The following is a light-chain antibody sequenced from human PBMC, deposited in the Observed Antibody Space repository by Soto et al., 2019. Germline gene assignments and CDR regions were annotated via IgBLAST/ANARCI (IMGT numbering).Light chain of an antibody. CDR1: QSVSNN. CDR2: DAS. J-gene: IGKJ1*01. V-gene: IGKV3-15*01. CDR3: QQYNNWPPWT. Sequence: ILMTQSPATLSVSPGERATLSCRASQSVSNNLAWYQKKPVQAPILLIHDASTTATGIPARFSGSGSGTEFTHTSSGLQSEDFAVYSCQQYNNWPPWTFGQGTKVEIK.